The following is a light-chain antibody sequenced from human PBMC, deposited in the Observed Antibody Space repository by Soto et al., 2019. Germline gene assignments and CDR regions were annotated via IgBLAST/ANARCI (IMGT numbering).Light chain of an antibody. V-gene: IGKV3-15*01. J-gene: IGKJ5*01. CDR2: GAS. CDR1: QNVLSN. Sequence: EIVMTQSPSTLSVSPGERATLSCRASQNVLSNLAWYQQKPGQAPRLLIYGASTRATGLPARFSGSGSGTQFTLTISSLEPEDFAVYYCQQRHNWITFGQRTRLE. CDR3: QQRHNWIT.